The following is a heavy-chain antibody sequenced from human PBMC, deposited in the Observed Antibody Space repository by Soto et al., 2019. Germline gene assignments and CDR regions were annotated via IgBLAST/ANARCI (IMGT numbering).Heavy chain of an antibody. CDR3: AREDFGVDTHFDD. V-gene: IGHV4-4*07. J-gene: IGHJ4*02. Sequence: PSETLSLTCIVSGGSISSYYWSWIRQPAGKGLEWIGRIYTSGSTTYNHSLKSRVTMSGDTSKNQFSLRLGSVTAADTAVYYCAREDFGVDTHFDDWGQGTLVTVSS. CDR2: IYTSGST. D-gene: IGHD3-3*01. CDR1: GGSISSYY.